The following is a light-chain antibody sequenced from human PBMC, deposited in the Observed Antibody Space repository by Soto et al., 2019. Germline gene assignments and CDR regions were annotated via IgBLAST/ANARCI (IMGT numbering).Light chain of an antibody. J-gene: IGKJ4*01. Sequence: DIQMTQSPSFLSASVGDRVTITCRASQGIVNYFAWFQQKPGKVPKRLIYAASSLQSGVPSRFSGSGSGTEFTLTISSLQTEDFATYYCLQHDSYPLTFGGGTKVDIK. CDR3: LQHDSYPLT. CDR1: QGIVNY. CDR2: AAS. V-gene: IGKV1-17*03.